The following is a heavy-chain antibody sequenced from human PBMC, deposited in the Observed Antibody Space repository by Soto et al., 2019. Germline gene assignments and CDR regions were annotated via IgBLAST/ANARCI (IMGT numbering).Heavy chain of an antibody. V-gene: IGHV3-13*01. CDR2: IGTAGDT. CDR1: GFTFSSYD. D-gene: IGHD5-18*01. CDR3: ARASGGYSYGPYYFDY. Sequence: GGSLRLSCAASGFTFSSYDMHWVRQATGKGLEWVSAIGTAGDTYYPGSVKGRFTISRENAKNSLYLQMNSLRAEDTAVYYCARASGGYSYGPYYFDYWGQGTLVTVSS. J-gene: IGHJ4*02.